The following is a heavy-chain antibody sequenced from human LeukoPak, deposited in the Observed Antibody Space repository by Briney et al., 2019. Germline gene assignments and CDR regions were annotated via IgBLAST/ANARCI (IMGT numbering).Heavy chain of an antibody. D-gene: IGHD6-13*01. CDR3: AKDGVYSSSWYDFDY. V-gene: IGHV3-30*18. J-gene: IGHJ4*02. Sequence: GRSLRLSCAASGFTFSSYGMHWVRQAPGKGLEWVAVISYDGSNKYYADSVKGRFTISRDNSKNTLYLQMNSLRAEDTAVYYCAKDGVYSSSWYDFDYWGQGTLVTVSS. CDR1: GFTFSSYG. CDR2: ISYDGSNK.